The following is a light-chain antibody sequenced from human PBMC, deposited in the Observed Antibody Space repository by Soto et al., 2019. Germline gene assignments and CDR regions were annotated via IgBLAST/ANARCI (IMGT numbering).Light chain of an antibody. Sequence: QSVLTQPASVSGSPGQSITISCTGTSSDVGGYNYVSWYQQHPGKAPKLMIYEVSNRPSGVSNRFSGSKSGNTASLTISGLQAEDEADYYCSSYTSSSTYVFGTGTKLNRP. CDR2: EVS. J-gene: IGLJ1*01. CDR1: SSDVGGYNY. V-gene: IGLV2-14*01. CDR3: SSYTSSSTYV.